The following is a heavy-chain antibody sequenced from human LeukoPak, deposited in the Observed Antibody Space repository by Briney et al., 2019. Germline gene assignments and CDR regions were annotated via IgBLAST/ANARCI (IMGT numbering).Heavy chain of an antibody. V-gene: IGHV1-2*02. CDR3: ARVGNRDIVVVPAAMYFDY. D-gene: IGHD2-2*01. J-gene: IGHJ4*02. CDR2: INPNNGDT. CDR1: GYTFSDYY. Sequence: ASVKVSCKASGYTFSDYYTHWVRQAPGQGLEWMGWINPNNGDTNYAQRFQGRVTMTRDTSISTAYMELSRLRSDDTAVYYCARVGNRDIVVVPAAMYFDYWGQGTLVTVSS.